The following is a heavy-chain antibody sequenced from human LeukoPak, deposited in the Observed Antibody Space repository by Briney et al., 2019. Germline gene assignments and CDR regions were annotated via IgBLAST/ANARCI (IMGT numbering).Heavy chain of an antibody. D-gene: IGHD6-13*01. CDR1: GFIFDDYA. J-gene: IGHJ4*02. CDR3: AKGGYSSTFQGLDY. V-gene: IGHV3-9*01. CDR2: ISWNSGTI. Sequence: SLRLSCAASGFIFDDYAMHWVRQAPGKGLEWLSGISWNSGTIGYADSVKGRFTISRDNAKNSLYLQMNSLRAEDTALYYCAKGGYSSTFQGLDYWGQGTLVTVSS.